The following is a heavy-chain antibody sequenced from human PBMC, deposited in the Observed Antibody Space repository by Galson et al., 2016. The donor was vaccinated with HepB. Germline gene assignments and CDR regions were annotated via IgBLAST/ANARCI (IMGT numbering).Heavy chain of an antibody. CDR3: ARRQVVSHTGFFDS. J-gene: IGHJ4*02. CDR1: GFGLNTHGVG. Sequence: PALVKPTQTLTLTCTLSGFGLNTHGVGVAWIRQPPGKALEWLALVYWDGEERYNPSLKSRLTISRDTSKNQVVVTMTDMQPVDAGTYFCARRQVVSHTGFFDSWGKGALVTVAS. CDR2: VYWDGEE. D-gene: IGHD5-12*01. V-gene: IGHV2-5*02.